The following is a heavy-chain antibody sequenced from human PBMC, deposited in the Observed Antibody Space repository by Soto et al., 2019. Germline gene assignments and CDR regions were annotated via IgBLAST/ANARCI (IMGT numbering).Heavy chain of an antibody. J-gene: IGHJ5*02. V-gene: IGHV1-46*01. CDR2: SDPRGEST. CDR1: GFTFSSYF. CDR3: LRQIPQIYDFWSGSKKAFDP. D-gene: IGHD3-3*01. Sequence: QVQLVQSGADVKRPGASVKISCKATGFTFSSYFIHWMRQAPGQGLEWMGLSDPRGESTTYAPNFQGRVTLTSDTSTSTVYMELTSLRSEDTAVYYCLRQIPQIYDFWSGSKKAFDPRGQGTLVTVSS.